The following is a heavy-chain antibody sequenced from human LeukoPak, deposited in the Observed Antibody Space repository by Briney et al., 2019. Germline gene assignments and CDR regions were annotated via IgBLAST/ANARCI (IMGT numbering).Heavy chain of an antibody. CDR1: GGSVSSGDYY. Sequence: SETLSLTCSVSGGSVSSGDYYWNWIRQPPGKGLEWVGYIYYSGSTNYNPSLKSRLSISVDRSKNQFSLKLKSVTAADTAVYYCARDNSALGYWGQGTLVTVSS. CDR2: IYYSGST. J-gene: IGHJ4*02. V-gene: IGHV4-61*08. CDR3: ARDNSALGY. D-gene: IGHD2-21*01.